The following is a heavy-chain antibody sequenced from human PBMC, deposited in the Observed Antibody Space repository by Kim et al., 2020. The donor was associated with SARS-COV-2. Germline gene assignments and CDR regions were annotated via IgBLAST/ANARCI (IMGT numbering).Heavy chain of an antibody. V-gene: IGHV1-18*01. CDR2: ISAYNGNT. D-gene: IGHD3-3*01. CDR1: GYTFTSYG. CDR3: ARDHSPGLITIFGVVDTALNPFDY. Sequence: ASVKVSCKASGYTFTSYGISWVRQAPGQGLEWMGWISAYNGNTNYAQKLQGRVTMTTDTSTSTAYMELRSLRSDDTAVYYCARDHSPGLITIFGVVDTALNPFDYWGQGTLVTVSS. J-gene: IGHJ4*02.